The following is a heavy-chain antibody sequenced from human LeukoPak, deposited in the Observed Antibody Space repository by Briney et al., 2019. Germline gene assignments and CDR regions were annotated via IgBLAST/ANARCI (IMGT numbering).Heavy chain of an antibody. V-gene: IGHV1-18*01. Sequence: GASVKVSCKASGYTFTSYGISWVRQAPGQGLEWMGWISAYNGNTNYAQKLQGRVTMTTDTSTSTAYMELRSLRSDDTAVYYCARRRPSGYHDSWSGYYTAYYYYMDVWGKGTTVTVSS. CDR3: ARRRPSGYHDSWSGYYTAYYYYMDV. CDR2: ISAYNGNT. J-gene: IGHJ6*03. CDR1: GYTFTSYG. D-gene: IGHD3-3*01.